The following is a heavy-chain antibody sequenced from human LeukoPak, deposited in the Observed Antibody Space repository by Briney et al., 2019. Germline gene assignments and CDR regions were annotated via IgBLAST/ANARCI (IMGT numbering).Heavy chain of an antibody. CDR2: INHSGST. Sequence: SETLSLTCAVYGGSFSGYYWSWIRQPPGKGLEGIGEINHSGSTNYNPSLKSRVTISVDTSKNQFSLKLSSVTARDTAVYYCAYHDYLDAFDIWGQGTMVTVSS. V-gene: IGHV4-34*01. CDR1: GGSFSGYY. CDR3: AYHDYLDAFDI. D-gene: IGHD4-17*01. J-gene: IGHJ3*02.